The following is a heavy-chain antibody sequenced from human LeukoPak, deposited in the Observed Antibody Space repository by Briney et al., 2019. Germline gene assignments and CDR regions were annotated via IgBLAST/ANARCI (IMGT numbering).Heavy chain of an antibody. CDR2: INPSGGST. D-gene: IGHD6-19*01. J-gene: IGHJ4*02. V-gene: IGHV1-46*01. CDR1: GYTFTSYY. Sequence: ASVKVSCKASGYTFTSYYMHWVRQAPGQGLEWMGIINPSGGSTSYAQKFQGRVTMTRDMSTSTVYMELSSLRSEDTAVYYCARTYSSGWYLTYYFDYWGQGTLVTVSS. CDR3: ARTYSSGWYLTYYFDY.